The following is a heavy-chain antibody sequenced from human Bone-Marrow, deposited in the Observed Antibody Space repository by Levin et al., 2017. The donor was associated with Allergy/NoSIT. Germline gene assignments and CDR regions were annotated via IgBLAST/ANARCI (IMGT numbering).Heavy chain of an antibody. V-gene: IGHV4-39*01. Sequence: PSETLSLTCTVSGGSITSSSYNWGWIRQPPGKGLEWIGNIYYSGSTYYNSSLESRVTISVDTSKNQFSLRLSSVTAADTAVYYCARVGGDRPLDYWGHGKLVAVSS. D-gene: IGHD3-16*01. J-gene: IGHJ4*01. CDR1: GGSITSSSYN. CDR3: ARVGGDRPLDY. CDR2: IYYSGST.